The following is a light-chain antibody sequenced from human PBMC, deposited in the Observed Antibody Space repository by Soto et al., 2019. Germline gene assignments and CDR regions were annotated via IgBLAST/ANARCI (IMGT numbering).Light chain of an antibody. J-gene: IGKJ3*01. Sequence: EIVLTQSPATLSLSPGERATLACRASQSVSSTLAWYQQKPGQAPRLLIYDASNRATGIPARFSGSGSGTGFTLTISALEPGDFAVSYCQERSNWRPSFGPGTKVYI. CDR2: DAS. V-gene: IGKV3-11*01. CDR1: QSVSST. CDR3: QERSNWRPS.